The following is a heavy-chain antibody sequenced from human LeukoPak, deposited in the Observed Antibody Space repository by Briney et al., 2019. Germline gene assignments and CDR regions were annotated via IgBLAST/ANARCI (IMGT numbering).Heavy chain of an antibody. V-gene: IGHV4-39*07. CDR3: ARATKDSSGYLGY. D-gene: IGHD3-22*01. Sequence: SETLSPTCTVSGGSISSSSYYWGWIRQPPGKGLEWIGSIYYSGSTYYNPSLKSRVTISVDTSKNQFSLKLSSVTTADTAVYYCARATKDSSGYLGYWGQGTLVTVSS. J-gene: IGHJ4*02. CDR2: IYYSGST. CDR1: GGSISSSSYY.